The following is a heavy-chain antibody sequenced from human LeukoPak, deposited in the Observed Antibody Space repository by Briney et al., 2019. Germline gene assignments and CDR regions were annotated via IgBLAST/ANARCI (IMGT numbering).Heavy chain of an antibody. CDR1: GGSFSGYY. CDR3: ARGSGSGSSWYYY. D-gene: IGHD6-13*01. V-gene: IGHV4-34*01. J-gene: IGHJ4*02. CDR2: INHSGST. Sequence: SETLSLTCGVYGGSFSGYYWSWIRQPPGKGLEWIGEINHSGSTNDNPSLKSRVTISVDTSKNQFSLKLNSVTAADTAVYYCARGSGSGSSWYYYWGQGILVTVPS.